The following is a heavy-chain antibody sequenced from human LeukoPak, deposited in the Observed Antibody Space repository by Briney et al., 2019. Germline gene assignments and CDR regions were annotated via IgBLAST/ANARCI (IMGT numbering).Heavy chain of an antibody. CDR1: GGSISSYY. D-gene: IGHD3-10*01. CDR3: ARVVYGSGSYYLDY. CDR2: IYYSGST. J-gene: IGHJ4*02. V-gene: IGHV4-59*01. Sequence: PSETLSLTCTVSGGSISSYYWSWIRQPPGKGLEWIADIYYSGSTNYNPSLKSRVTISVDTSKNQFSLKLSSVTAADTAVYYCARVVYGSGSYYLDYWGQGTLVTVSS.